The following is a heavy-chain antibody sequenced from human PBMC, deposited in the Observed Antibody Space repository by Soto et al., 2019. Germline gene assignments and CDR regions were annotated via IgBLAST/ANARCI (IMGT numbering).Heavy chain of an antibody. CDR1: GFTFSSYS. V-gene: IGHV3-48*02. Sequence: PGESLKISCAASGFTFSSYSMNWVRQAPGKGLEWVSYISSSSSTIYYADSVKGRFTISRDNAKNSLYLQMNSLRDEDTAVYYCAREYYDILTGYGGMDIWGQGTTVTVSS. CDR2: ISSSSSTI. CDR3: AREYYDILTGYGGMDI. J-gene: IGHJ6*02. D-gene: IGHD3-9*01.